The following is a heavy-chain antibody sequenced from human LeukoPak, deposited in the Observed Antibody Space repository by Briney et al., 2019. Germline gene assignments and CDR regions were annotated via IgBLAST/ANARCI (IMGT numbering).Heavy chain of an antibody. V-gene: IGHV3-33*01. D-gene: IGHD3-16*02. Sequence: GGSLRLSCAASGFTCSSYGMHGVRQAPGKGLEWVAVIWYDGSNKYYADSVKGRFTISRDNSKNTLYLQMNSVRAEDTAVYYCARDGSYVWGSYRSHYYFDYWGQGTLVTVSS. CDR2: IWYDGSNK. CDR1: GFTCSSYG. J-gene: IGHJ4*02. CDR3: ARDGSYVWGSYRSHYYFDY.